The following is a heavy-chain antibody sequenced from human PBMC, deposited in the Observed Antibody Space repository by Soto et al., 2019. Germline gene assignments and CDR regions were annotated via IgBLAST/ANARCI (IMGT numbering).Heavy chain of an antibody. Sequence: QVQLVQSGAEVKKPGSSVKVSCKASGGTFSSYTISWVRQAPGQGLEWMGRIIPILGIANYAQKFQGRVTITADKSTSTAYMELSSLRSEDTAVYYCARDMGSVGYCSGGSCYVDYWGQGTLVTVSS. J-gene: IGHJ4*02. CDR3: ARDMGSVGYCSGGSCYVDY. D-gene: IGHD2-15*01. CDR1: GGTFSSYT. V-gene: IGHV1-69*08. CDR2: IIPILGIA.